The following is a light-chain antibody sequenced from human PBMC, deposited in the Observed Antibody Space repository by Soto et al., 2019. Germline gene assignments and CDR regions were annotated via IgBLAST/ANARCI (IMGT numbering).Light chain of an antibody. CDR2: KAS. CDR3: QQYNIYSYT. Sequence: DIQMTQSPSTLSASVGDRVTITCRASQSISSWLAWYQQKPGKAPKLLIYKASSLESGVPSRFSGSESGTEFTLTISSLQPDDFATYYFQQYNIYSYTFGQGNKLEIK. CDR1: QSISSW. V-gene: IGKV1-5*03. J-gene: IGKJ2*01.